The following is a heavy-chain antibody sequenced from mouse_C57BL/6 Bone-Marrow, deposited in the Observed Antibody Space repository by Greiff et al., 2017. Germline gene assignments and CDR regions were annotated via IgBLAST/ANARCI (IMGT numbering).Heavy chain of an antibody. CDR1: GFTFRDYG. V-gene: IGHV5-15*01. J-gene: IGHJ3*01. CDR2: ISNLAYSI. Sequence: DVKLQESGGGLVQPGGSLKLSCAASGFTFRDYGMAWVRQAPRKGPEWVAFISNLAYSIYYADTVTGRFTISRENAKNTLYLEMSSLRSEDTAMYYCARYDYGFFAYWGQGTLVTVSA. D-gene: IGHD2-4*01. CDR3: ARYDYGFFAY.